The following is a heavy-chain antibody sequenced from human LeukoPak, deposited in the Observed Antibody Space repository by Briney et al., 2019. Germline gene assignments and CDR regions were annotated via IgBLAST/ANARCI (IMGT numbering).Heavy chain of an antibody. CDR1: GFTFSSYW. CDR2: INSDGSST. J-gene: IGHJ4*02. V-gene: IGHV3-74*01. D-gene: IGHD2-8*02. Sequence: GGSLRLSCAASGFTFSSYWMHRVRQTPGKGLVWVSRINSDGSSTSYADSVKGRFTISRDNAKNTLYLQMNSLRAEDTAVYYCAREEDTGGYQLWGQGTLVTVSS. CDR3: AREEDTGGYQL.